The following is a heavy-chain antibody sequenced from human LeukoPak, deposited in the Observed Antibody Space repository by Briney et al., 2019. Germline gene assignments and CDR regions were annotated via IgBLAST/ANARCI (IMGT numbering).Heavy chain of an antibody. CDR2: IYNSGST. J-gene: IGHJ4*02. Sequence: SETLSLTCTVSGGSVSNYYWSWIRQPPVKGLEWIAYIYNSGSTSYNPSLKSRLTISVDTSKDQFSLKLSSVTAADTAVYYCARGWGYFDYWGQGTLVTVSS. CDR3: ARGWGYFDY. CDR1: GGSVSNYY. D-gene: IGHD3-16*01. V-gene: IGHV4-59*02.